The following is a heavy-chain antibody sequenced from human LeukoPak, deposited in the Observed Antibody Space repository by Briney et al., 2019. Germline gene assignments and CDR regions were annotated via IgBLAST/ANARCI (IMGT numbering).Heavy chain of an antibody. J-gene: IGHJ6*02. V-gene: IGHV3-23*01. D-gene: IGHD6-19*01. CDR3: ASSGLQYGMDV. Sequence: GGSLRLSCAASGFTFSSYAMSWVRQAPGKGLEWVSTISGSGVSTYYADSVKGRFTISRDNAKNSLSLQMNSLRDEDTAVYYCASSGLQYGMDVWGQGTTVTVSS. CDR2: ISGSGVST. CDR1: GFTFSSYA.